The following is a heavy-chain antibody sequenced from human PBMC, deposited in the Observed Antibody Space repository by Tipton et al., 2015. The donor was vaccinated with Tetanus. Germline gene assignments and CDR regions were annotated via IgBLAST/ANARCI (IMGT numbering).Heavy chain of an antibody. V-gene: IGHV3-21*01. CDR2: ISSTSSYI. J-gene: IGHJ4*02. Sequence: SLRLSCEVSGFTFSNYKMNWVRQAPGKGLEWISSISSTSSYIDYADSVKGRFTISRDNAKNSLYLQMNSLRVEDTAVYYCASGSALDYWGQGSLVTVSS. CDR1: GFTFSNYK. CDR3: ASGSALDY. D-gene: IGHD6-25*01.